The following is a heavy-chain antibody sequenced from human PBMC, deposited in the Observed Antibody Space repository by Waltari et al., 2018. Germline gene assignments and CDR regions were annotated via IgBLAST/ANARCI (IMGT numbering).Heavy chain of an antibody. CDR1: GGTFSSYA. J-gene: IGHJ6*02. Sequence: QVQLVQSGAEVKKPGSSVKVSCKASGGTFSSYAISWVRQAPGPGLEWMGGIIPIFGTANYAQKFQGRVTITTDESTSTAYMELSSLRSEDTAVYYCAREQEKYVGQQLVIGRYYYYGMDVWGQGTTVTVSS. V-gene: IGHV1-69*05. CDR3: AREQEKYVGQQLVIGRYYYYGMDV. CDR2: IIPIFGTA. D-gene: IGHD6-13*01.